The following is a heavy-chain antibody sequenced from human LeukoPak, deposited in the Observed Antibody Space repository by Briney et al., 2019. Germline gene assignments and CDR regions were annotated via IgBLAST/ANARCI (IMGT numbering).Heavy chain of an antibody. V-gene: IGHV4-59*01. J-gene: IGHJ2*01. D-gene: IGHD1/OR15-1a*01. CDR3: ARGTGVWYFDL. Sequence: PSETVSLTCTVSGGSISSYYWSWIRQPPGKGLEWIGYIYYSGRTNYNPSLKSRVTISIDTSKNQFSLKLTSVTAADTAVYYCARGTGVWYFDLWGRGTLVTVPS. CDR1: GGSISSYY. CDR2: IYYSGRT.